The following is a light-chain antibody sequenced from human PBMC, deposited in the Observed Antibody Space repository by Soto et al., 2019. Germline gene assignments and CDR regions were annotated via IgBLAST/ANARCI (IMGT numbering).Light chain of an antibody. Sequence: EIVMTQSPATLSVSPGERATLSCRASQSVSSNLAWYQQKPGQAPRLLIYGASTRATGIPARFSGSGSGTEFTLTISSLQSEDFAVYYRQQYNTWPPWTFGQGTKVEIK. J-gene: IGKJ1*01. CDR1: QSVSSN. CDR3: QQYNTWPPWT. CDR2: GAS. V-gene: IGKV3-15*01.